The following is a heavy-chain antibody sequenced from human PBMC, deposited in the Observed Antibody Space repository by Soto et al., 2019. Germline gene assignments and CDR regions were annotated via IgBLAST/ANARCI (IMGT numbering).Heavy chain of an antibody. CDR1: GFTVSSNY. D-gene: IGHD3-22*01. Sequence: PGGSLRLSCAASGFTVSSNYMSWVRQAPGKGLEWVSVIYSGGSTYYADSVKGRFIISRDDSKNTLFLQMNSLRVEDTAVYYCARDPGYYDSSGSNDAFDVWGQGIMVTVSS. J-gene: IGHJ3*01. V-gene: IGHV3-66*01. CDR3: ARDPGYYDSSGSNDAFDV. CDR2: IYSGGST.